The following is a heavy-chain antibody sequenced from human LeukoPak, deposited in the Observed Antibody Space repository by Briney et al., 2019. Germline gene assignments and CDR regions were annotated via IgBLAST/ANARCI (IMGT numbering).Heavy chain of an antibody. CDR1: GFSLSSYS. J-gene: IGHJ6*02. CDR3: ARDGHGDGILSGYSYFGMDV. V-gene: IGHV3-21*01. Sequence: GGSLRLSCAASGFSLSSYSMGWVRQAPGKGLEWVSSITISSNYIYYADSVKGRFTISRDNAKNSLYLQMNSLRAEDTAVYFCARDGHGDGILSGYSYFGMDVWGQGTTVTVSS. CDR2: ITISSNYI. D-gene: IGHD3-9*01.